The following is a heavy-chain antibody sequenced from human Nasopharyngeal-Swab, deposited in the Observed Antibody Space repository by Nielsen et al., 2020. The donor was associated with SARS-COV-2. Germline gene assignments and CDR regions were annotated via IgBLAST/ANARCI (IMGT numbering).Heavy chain of an antibody. J-gene: IGHJ3*02. D-gene: IGHD1-7*01. CDR3: VKDLRGNYAFDI. CDR1: GFTFSIYA. Sequence: GGSLRLSCSASGFTFSIYAMHWVRQAPGKGLEYVSTINDYEDRLYYADSVKDRFTISRDNSKNTLYLQMSSLRAEDTAVYWCVKDLRGNYAFDIWGQGTMVTVSS. CDR2: INDYEDRL. V-gene: IGHV3-64D*06.